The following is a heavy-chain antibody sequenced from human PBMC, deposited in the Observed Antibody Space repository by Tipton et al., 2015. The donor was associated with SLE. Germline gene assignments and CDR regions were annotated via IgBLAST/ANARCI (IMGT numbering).Heavy chain of an antibody. D-gene: IGHD7-27*01. Sequence: SLRLSCAASGFTVSSSYMTWVRQAPGKGLEWVSVIYTGGNTYYADSVKGRFTISRDNSKNTLYLQMNSLRADDTAVYYCATQLGMDAFHIWGQGTLVTVSS. CDR2: IYTGGNT. J-gene: IGHJ3*02. V-gene: IGHV3-66*02. CDR1: GFTVSSSY. CDR3: ATQLGMDAFHI.